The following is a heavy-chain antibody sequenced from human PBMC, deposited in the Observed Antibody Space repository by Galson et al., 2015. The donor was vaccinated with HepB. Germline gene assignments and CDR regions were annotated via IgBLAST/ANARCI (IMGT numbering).Heavy chain of an antibody. J-gene: IGHJ3*02. V-gene: IGHV2-5*02. CDR1: GFSLSTSGRG. D-gene: IGHD3-3*01. CDR2: VYWDDDK. Sequence: PALVKPTQTLTLTCTFSGFSLSTSGRGVGWIRPPPGKALEWLELVYWDDDKRYRPSLNSRLSITKDTSKNQVVLTMTNMDPADTGTYYRVHSLRITVAGMVRHTAAFDMWGQGTMVTVSS. CDR3: VHSLRITVAGMVRHTAAFDM.